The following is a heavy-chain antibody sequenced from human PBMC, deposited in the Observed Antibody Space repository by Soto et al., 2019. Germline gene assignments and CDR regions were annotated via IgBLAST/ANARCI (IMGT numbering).Heavy chain of an antibody. CDR2: INAGNGNT. CDR3: ARDSSSWYENWFDP. V-gene: IGHV1-3*01. CDR1: GYTFTSYA. J-gene: IGHJ5*02. D-gene: IGHD6-13*01. Sequence: ASVKVSCKASGYTFTSYAMHWVRQAPGQRLEWMGWINAGNGNTKYSQKFQGRVTITRDTSASTAYMELSSLRSEDTAVYYCARDSSSWYENWFDPWGQGTLVTVSS.